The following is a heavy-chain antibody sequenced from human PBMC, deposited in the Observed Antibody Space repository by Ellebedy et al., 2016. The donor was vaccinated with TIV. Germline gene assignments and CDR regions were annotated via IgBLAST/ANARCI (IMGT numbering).Heavy chain of an antibody. CDR2: IYSGGNT. CDR1: GFTVSNNY. D-gene: IGHD2/OR15-2a*01. CDR3: ARGGTFGGY. J-gene: IGHJ4*02. V-gene: IGHV3-66*01. Sequence: GESLKISCAASGFTVSNNYMRWVRQAPGKGLEWVSLIYSGGNTYYADSVRGRFTISRDKSKNTLHLQMNSRRAMDTAVDYCARGGTFGGYWGRGTLVTVSS.